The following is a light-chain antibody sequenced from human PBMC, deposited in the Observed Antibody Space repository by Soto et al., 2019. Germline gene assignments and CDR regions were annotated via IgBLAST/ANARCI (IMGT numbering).Light chain of an antibody. V-gene: IGKV3-20*01. Sequence: EIVLTQSPGTLSLSPGERATLSCRSSQSVSSSYLAWYQQKPGQAPRLLIYDVSSRATGIPDRFSGSGSGTDFTLTISRLEPEYFAVYYCQQYGSSPTFGQGTKVEI. J-gene: IGKJ1*01. CDR1: QSVSSSY. CDR3: QQYGSSPT. CDR2: DVS.